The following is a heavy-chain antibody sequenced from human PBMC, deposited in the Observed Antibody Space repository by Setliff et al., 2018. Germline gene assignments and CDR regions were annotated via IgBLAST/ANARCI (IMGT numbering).Heavy chain of an antibody. D-gene: IGHD3-10*01. CDR2: INSGGSLI. CDR1: GFTFSNYE. CDR3: ARDLIRGAPNWFDP. V-gene: IGHV3-48*03. Sequence: PGGSLRLSCAASGFTFSNYEMNWVRQAPGKGLEWVSYINSGGSLIYYADSVKGRFTISRDNAKSSLYLQMNSLRAEDTAVYYCARDLIRGAPNWFDPWGQGTLDTVSS. J-gene: IGHJ5*02.